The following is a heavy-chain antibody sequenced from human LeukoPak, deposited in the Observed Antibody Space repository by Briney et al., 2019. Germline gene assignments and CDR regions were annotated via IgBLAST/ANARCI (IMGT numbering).Heavy chain of an antibody. CDR2: IGGSGSGYST. CDR1: GFTFSIYA. V-gene: IGHV3-23*01. J-gene: IGHJ4*02. D-gene: IGHD6-19*01. Sequence: GGSLRLSCATSGFTFSIYAMSWVRQAPGKGLEWVSSIGGSGSGYSTYYADSVKGRFTISRDTSKNTLYLQMNSLRAENTAVYYCAKEQWLGKMNYFDYWGQGTLVTVSS. CDR3: AKEQWLGKMNYFDY.